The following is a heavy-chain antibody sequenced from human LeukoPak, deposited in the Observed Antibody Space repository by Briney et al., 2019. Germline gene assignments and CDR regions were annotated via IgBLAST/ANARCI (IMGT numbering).Heavy chain of an antibody. V-gene: IGHV3-48*03. CDR3: ARVEPLGSS. Sequence: PGGALRLSCAASGFTFSSYEMNWVRQAPGKGLEWVSYISSSGSTIYYADSVKGRFTISRDNAKNSLYLQMNSLRAEDTAVYYCARVEPLGSSWGQGTLVTVSS. J-gene: IGHJ4*02. CDR1: GFTFSSYE. D-gene: IGHD6-13*01. CDR2: ISSSGSTI.